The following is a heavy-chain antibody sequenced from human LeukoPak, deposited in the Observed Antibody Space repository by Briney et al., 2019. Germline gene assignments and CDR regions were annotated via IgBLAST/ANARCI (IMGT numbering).Heavy chain of an antibody. J-gene: IGHJ4*02. CDR3: ARHFHYYGSGSYYKGS. Sequence: SETLSLTSAVYGGSFSGYYWSWIRQPPGKGLEWIGEINHSGSTNYNPSLKSRVTISVDTSKNQFSLKLSSVTAADTAVYYCARHFHYYGSGSYYKGSWGQGTLVTVSS. CDR1: GGSFSGYY. V-gene: IGHV4-34*01. CDR2: INHSGST. D-gene: IGHD3-10*01.